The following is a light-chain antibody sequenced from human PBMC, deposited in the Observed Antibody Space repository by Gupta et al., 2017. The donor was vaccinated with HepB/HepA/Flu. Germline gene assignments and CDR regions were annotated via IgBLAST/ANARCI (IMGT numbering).Light chain of an antibody. CDR1: SSNVGNNY. J-gene: IGLJ1*01. CDR2: ENN. CDR3: GPEDSSLTAGV. Sequence: SVLTQPPSVSAAPGQKVTISCSGSSSNVGNNYVSWYQQLPGTAPKLLIYENNKRPSGIPDRFSGSKSGTSATLDITGLQTGDGADYYCGPEDSSLTAGVFGTGTKVTVL. V-gene: IGLV1-51*02.